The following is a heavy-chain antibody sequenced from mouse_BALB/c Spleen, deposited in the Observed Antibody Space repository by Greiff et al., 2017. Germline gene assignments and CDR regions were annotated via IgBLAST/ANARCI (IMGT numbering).Heavy chain of an antibody. CDR1: GFTFSSYA. CDR3: ARRDYGSSFFDY. D-gene: IGHD1-1*01. CDR2: ISSGGSYT. V-gene: IGHV5-9-4*01. Sequence: EVQGVESGGGLVKPGGSLKLSCAASGFTFSSYAMSWVRQSPEKRLAWVAEISSGGSYTYYPDTVTGRFTISRDNAKNTLYLEMSSLRSEDTAMYYCARRDYGSSFFDYWGQGTTLTVSS. J-gene: IGHJ2*01.